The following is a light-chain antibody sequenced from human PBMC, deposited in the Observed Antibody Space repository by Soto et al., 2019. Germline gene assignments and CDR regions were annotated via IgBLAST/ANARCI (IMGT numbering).Light chain of an antibody. Sequence: DIQLTQSPSFLSASVGDRVTITCRASQGISGYLAWYQQKPGKAPNLLIYATSTLQTGVPSRFSGSGSAAEFTLTISSLQPEDFATYYCQQRFTFGPGTKVDIK. J-gene: IGKJ3*01. CDR3: QQRFT. CDR1: QGISGY. V-gene: IGKV1-9*01. CDR2: ATS.